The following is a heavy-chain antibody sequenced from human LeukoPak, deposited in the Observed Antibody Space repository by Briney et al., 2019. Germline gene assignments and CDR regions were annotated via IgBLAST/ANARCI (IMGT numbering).Heavy chain of an antibody. D-gene: IGHD3-10*01. V-gene: IGHV4-59*01. CDR3: ARVAYGSGSYYLDY. Sequence: SETLSLTCTVSGVSFTGNSWSWIRQPPGKGLEWIGYIYYSGSPNYNPSLKSRVTMSLDTSKKQFSLKLISVTAADTAVYYCARVAYGSGSYYLDYWGQGTLVTVSS. J-gene: IGHJ4*02. CDR2: IYYSGSP. CDR1: GVSFTGNS.